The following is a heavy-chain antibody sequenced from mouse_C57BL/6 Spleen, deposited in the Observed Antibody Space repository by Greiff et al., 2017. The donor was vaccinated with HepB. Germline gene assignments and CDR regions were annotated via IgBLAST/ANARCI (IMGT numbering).Heavy chain of an antibody. Sequence: EVQLQQSGPELVKPGASVKISCKASGYTFTDYYMNWVMQSHGKSLEWIGDIIPNNGGTSYNHKFKGKATLSVDKSSSTAYMELLSLTSEDSAVYYCARHYGNYNYAMDYWGQGTSVTVSS. J-gene: IGHJ4*01. V-gene: IGHV1-26*01. CDR3: ARHYGNYNYAMDY. CDR1: GYTFTDYY. D-gene: IGHD2-1*01. CDR2: IIPNNGGT.